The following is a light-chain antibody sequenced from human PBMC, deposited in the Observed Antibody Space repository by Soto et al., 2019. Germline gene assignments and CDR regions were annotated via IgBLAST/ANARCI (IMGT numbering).Light chain of an antibody. CDR2: DAS. J-gene: IGKJ4*01. CDR3: QQFNSYSLT. CDR1: QGISSA. V-gene: IGKV1-13*02. Sequence: AIQLTQSPSSLSASAGDRVTITCRASQGISSALAWYQQKPGQAPKLLIYDASSLESGVPSRFSGSGSGTDFTLTISSLQPEDFATYYCQQFNSYSLTFGGGTKVEIK.